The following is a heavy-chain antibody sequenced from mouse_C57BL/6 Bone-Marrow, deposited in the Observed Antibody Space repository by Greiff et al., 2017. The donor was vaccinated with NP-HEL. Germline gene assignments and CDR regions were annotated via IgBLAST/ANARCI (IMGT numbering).Heavy chain of an antibody. CDR2: IRSKSSNYAT. CDR1: GFTFNTYA. Sequence: EVQGVESGGGLVQPKGSLKLSCAASGFTFNTYAMHWVRQAPGKGLEWVARIRSKSSNYATYYADSVKDRFTISRDDSQSMLYLQMNNLKTEDTAMYYCVRGNYYGSSYDYAMDYWGQGTSVTVSS. J-gene: IGHJ4*01. D-gene: IGHD1-1*01. V-gene: IGHV10-3*01. CDR3: VRGNYYGSSYDYAMDY.